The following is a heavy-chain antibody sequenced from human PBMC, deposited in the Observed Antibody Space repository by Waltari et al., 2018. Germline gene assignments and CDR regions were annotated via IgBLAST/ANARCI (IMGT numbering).Heavy chain of an antibody. CDR3: ATAIYSSSWYTHSYGMDV. V-gene: IGHV1-24*01. J-gene: IGHJ6*02. CDR1: GYTLTELS. Sequence: QVQLVQSGAEVKKPGASVKVSCKVYGYTLTELSMHWGRQAPGKGLEWMGGFDPEDGETIYAQKFQGRVTMTEDTSTDTAYMELSSLRSEDTAVYYCATAIYSSSWYTHSYGMDVWGQGTTVTVSS. CDR2: FDPEDGET. D-gene: IGHD6-13*01.